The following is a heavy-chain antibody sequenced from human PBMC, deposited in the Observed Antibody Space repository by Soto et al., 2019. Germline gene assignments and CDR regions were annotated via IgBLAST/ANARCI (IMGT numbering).Heavy chain of an antibody. Sequence: QITLNESGPTQVKPRQTLTLTCTFSGFSLTTSGVGVGWIRQSPGKAPEWRALIYWDDDKRYSPSLKRSLTLTKDTSKKQVALTMADLDPADTATYYCAHRVLRTVFGLVTTTAIYFDFWGQGTPVAVSS. CDR1: GFSLTTSGVG. CDR3: AHRVLRTVFGLVTTTAIYFDF. D-gene: IGHD3-3*01. J-gene: IGHJ4*02. V-gene: IGHV2-5*02. CDR2: IYWDDDK.